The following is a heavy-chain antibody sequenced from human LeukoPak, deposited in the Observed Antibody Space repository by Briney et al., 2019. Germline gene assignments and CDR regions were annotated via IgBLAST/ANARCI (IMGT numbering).Heavy chain of an antibody. CDR1: GYTFTGYY. CDR3: ARGRNIAVAGTRWFDP. CDR2: INPNSGGT. Sequence: ASVKVSCKASGYTFTGYYMHWVRRAPGQGLEWMGWINPNSGGTNYAQKFQGRVTMTRDTSISTAYMELSRLRSDDTAVYYCARGRNIAVAGTRWFDPWGQGTLVTVSS. V-gene: IGHV1-2*02. J-gene: IGHJ5*02. D-gene: IGHD6-19*01.